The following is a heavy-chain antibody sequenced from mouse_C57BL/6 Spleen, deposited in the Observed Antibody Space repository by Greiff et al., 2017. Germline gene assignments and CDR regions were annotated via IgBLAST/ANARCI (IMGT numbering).Heavy chain of an antibody. Sequence: VQLKESGPGMVKPSQSLSLTCTVTGYSITSGYDWHWIRHFPGNKLEWMGYISYSGSTNYNPSLKSRISITHDTSKNHFFLKLNSVTTEDTATYYCARGTTVVVFDYWGQGTTLTVSS. CDR2: ISYSGST. D-gene: IGHD1-1*01. V-gene: IGHV3-1*01. CDR3: ARGTTVVVFDY. CDR1: GYSITSGYD. J-gene: IGHJ2*01.